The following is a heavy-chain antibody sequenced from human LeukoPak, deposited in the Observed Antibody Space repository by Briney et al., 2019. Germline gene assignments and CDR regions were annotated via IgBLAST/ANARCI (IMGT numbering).Heavy chain of an antibody. J-gene: IGHJ4*02. Sequence: VASVKVSCKASGYTFTSYGISWVRQAPGQGLEWMGWISAYNGNTNYAQKLQGRVTMTTDTSTSTAYMELRSLRSDDTAVYYCARVIGSGCFHYFDYWGQGTLVTVSS. CDR1: GYTFTSYG. V-gene: IGHV1-18*01. CDR2: ISAYNGNT. D-gene: IGHD3-3*01. CDR3: ARVIGSGCFHYFDY.